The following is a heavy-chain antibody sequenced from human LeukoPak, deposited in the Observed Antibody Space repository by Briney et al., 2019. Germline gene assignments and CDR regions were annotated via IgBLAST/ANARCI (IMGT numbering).Heavy chain of an antibody. CDR2: IWPDGSNK. D-gene: IGHD1-26*01. J-gene: IGHJ4*02. Sequence: GGSLRLSCATSGFTFSTYGIHWVRQAPGKGLEWVAVIWPDGSNKYYADSVKGRFTISRDNSKNTLYLQMNSLRAEDTAVYYCARASGPFDYWGQGTLVTVSS. CDR3: ARASGPFDY. V-gene: IGHV3-33*01. CDR1: GFTFSTYG.